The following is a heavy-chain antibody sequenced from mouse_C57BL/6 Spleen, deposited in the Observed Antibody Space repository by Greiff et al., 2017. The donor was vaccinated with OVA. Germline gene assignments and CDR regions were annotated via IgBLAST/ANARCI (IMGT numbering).Heavy chain of an antibody. D-gene: IGHD2-3*01. CDR2: INPNNGGT. CDR3: AREGIYDGYY. V-gene: IGHV1-26*01. CDR1: GYTFTDYY. Sequence: EVQLQQSGPELVKPGASVKISCKASGYTFTDYYMNWVKQSHGKSLEWIGDINPNNGGTSYNQKFKGKAPLTVDKSSSTAYMELRSLTSEDAAVYYCAREGIYDGYYWGKGTSVTVSS. J-gene: IGHJ4*01.